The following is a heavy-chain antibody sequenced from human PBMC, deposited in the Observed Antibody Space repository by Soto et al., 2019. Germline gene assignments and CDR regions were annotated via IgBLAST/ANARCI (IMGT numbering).Heavy chain of an antibody. CDR2: ISSNGGST. D-gene: IGHD3-22*01. CDR3: ARFYYDSSGYLPSPYYYYYGMDV. V-gene: IGHV3-64*04. Sequence: GGSLRLSCSASGFTFSSYAMHWVRQAPGKGLEYVSGISSNGGSTHYVDSVKGRFTISRDNAKNSLYLQMNSLRAEDTAVYYCARFYYDSSGYLPSPYYYYYGMDVWGQGTTVTVS. J-gene: IGHJ6*02. CDR1: GFTFSSYA.